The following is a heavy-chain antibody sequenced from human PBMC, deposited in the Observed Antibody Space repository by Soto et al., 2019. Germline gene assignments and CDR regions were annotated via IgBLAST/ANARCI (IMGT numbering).Heavy chain of an antibody. J-gene: IGHJ4*02. CDR3: ARDTTRWSDWYY. V-gene: IGHV4-59*01. CDR2: IYHSGGT. Sequence: QVQLQESGPGLVKPSETLSLTCTVSGGSISTYYWSWIRQSPGKGLEWIGYIYHSGGTTYNPSVKSRATLSVDTAKSQFALRLTSVTGADTAIYYCARDTTRWSDWYYWCRGILVTVSS. D-gene: IGHD3-3*01. CDR1: GGSISTYY.